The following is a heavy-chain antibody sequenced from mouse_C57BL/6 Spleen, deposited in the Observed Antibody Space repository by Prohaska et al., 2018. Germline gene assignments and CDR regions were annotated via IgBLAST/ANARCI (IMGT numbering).Heavy chain of an antibody. Sequence: QVQLQQPGAELVKPGASVKLSCKASGYTFTSYWMQWVKQRPGQGLEWIGEIDPSDSYTNYNQKFKGKATLTVDTSSSTAYMQRSSLTSEDSAVYYCARGKNFDYWGQGTTLTVSS. CDR2: IDPSDSYT. V-gene: IGHV1-50*01. CDR3: ARGKNFDY. J-gene: IGHJ2*01. CDR1: GYTFTSYW.